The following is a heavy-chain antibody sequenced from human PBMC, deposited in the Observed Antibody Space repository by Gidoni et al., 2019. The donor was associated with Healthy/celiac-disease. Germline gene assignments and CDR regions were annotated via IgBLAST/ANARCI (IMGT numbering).Heavy chain of an antibody. CDR3: ALSSGWYYYFDY. V-gene: IGHV2-70*04. CDR1: GFSPSTSGMR. J-gene: IGHJ4*02. D-gene: IGHD6-19*01. CDR2: IDWDDDK. Sequence: QVTLKESGPALVKPTQTLTLTCTFSGFSPSTSGMRVSWIRQPPGKALEWLARIDWDDDKFYSTSLKTRLTISKDTSKNQVVLTMTNMDPVDTATYYCALSSGWYYYFDYWGQGTLVTVSS.